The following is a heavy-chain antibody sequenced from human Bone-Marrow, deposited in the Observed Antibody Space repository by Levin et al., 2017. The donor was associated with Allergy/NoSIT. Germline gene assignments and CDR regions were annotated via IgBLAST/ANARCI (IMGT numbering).Heavy chain of an antibody. Sequence: LSLTCAASGFTFSDYYMSWIRQAPGKGLEWVSYISSSGSTIYYADSVKGRFTISRDNAKNSLYLQMNSLRAEDTALYYCASSYYGDCLQHWGQGTLVTVSS. J-gene: IGHJ1*01. CDR2: ISSSGSTI. CDR1: GFTFSDYY. CDR3: ASSYYGDCLQH. V-gene: IGHV3-11*01. D-gene: IGHD4-17*01.